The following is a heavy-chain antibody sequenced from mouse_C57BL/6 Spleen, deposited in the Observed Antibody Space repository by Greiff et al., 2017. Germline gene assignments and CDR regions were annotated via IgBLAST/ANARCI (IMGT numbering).Heavy chain of an antibody. Sequence: QVQLQQSGAELARPGASVKMSCKASGYTFTSYTMHWVKQRPGQGLEWIGYINPSSGYTKYNQKFKDKATLTADKSSSTAYMQLSRLTSEDSAVYYCARSHYDYGYAMDYWGQGTSVTVSS. CDR3: ARSHYDYGYAMDY. V-gene: IGHV1-4*01. J-gene: IGHJ4*01. CDR1: GYTFTSYT. D-gene: IGHD2-4*01. CDR2: INPSSGYT.